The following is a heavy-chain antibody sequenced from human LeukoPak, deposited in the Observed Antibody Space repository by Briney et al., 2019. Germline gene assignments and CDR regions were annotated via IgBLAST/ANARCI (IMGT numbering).Heavy chain of an antibody. CDR1: GFTFDDYA. D-gene: IGHD4-23*01. J-gene: IGHJ3*02. CDR3: AKGANQLPVDAFDI. V-gene: IGHV3-9*01. CDR2: ISWNRGRI. Sequence: GRSLRLSCAASGFTFDDYAMHWVRQAPGKGLEWVSGISWNRGRIGYADSVKGRFTISRDNAKNSLYLQMNSLRAEDTALYYCAKGANQLPVDAFDIWGQGTMVTVSS.